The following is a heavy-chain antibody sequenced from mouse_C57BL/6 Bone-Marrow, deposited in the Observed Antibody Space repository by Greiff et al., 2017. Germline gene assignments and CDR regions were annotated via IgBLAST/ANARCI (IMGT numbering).Heavy chain of an antibody. J-gene: IGHJ2*01. V-gene: IGHV1-72*01. D-gene: IGHD2-4*01. CDR2: IDPNSGGT. Sequence: VQLQQSGPVLVKPGASVKMSCKASGYTFTSYWMHWVKQRPGRGLEWIGRIDPNSGGTKYNEKFKSKATLTVDKPSSTAYMQLSSLTSEDSAVYYCARPVYYDYGGYFDYWGQGTTLTVSS. CDR1: GYTFTSYW. CDR3: ARPVYYDYGGYFDY.